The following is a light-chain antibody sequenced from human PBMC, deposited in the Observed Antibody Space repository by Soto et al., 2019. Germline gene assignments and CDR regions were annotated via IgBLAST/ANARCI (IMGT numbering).Light chain of an antibody. CDR2: GAS. V-gene: IGKV3-15*01. CDR1: QSVSSN. Sequence: ELVMTQSPATLSVSPGERSTLSCRASQSVSSNLAWYQQKPGQDPRLLIYGASTRATGIPARFSGSGSGTEFTLTISSLQYEDFAVYYCQQYNNWPVWTFGQGTKVEIK. CDR3: QQYNNWPVWT. J-gene: IGKJ1*01.